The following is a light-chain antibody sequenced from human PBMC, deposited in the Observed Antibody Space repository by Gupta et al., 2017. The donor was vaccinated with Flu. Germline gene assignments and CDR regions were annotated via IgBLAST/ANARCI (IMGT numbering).Light chain of an antibody. CDR1: QSISSY. CDR2: AAS. V-gene: IGKV1-39*01. CDR3: QQNDGMRPWT. J-gene: IGKJ1*01. Sequence: DIQMTTSPSSLSASVGDRVTLTCRASQSISSYLNWYQQKPGKAPKLLIYAASSLQSGVPPRFSGSGYGTDFSLTISSGQPDDFAAYYCQQNDGMRPWTFGQGTKVEI.